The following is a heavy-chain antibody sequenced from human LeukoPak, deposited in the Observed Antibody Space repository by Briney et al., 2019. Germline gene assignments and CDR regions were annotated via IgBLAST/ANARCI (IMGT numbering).Heavy chain of an antibody. D-gene: IGHD1-7*01. V-gene: IGHV4-34*01. J-gene: IGHJ6*03. Sequence: PETLSLTCAVYGGSFSGYYWSWIRHPPEKGREWIGEINHSGSTNYNPSLKSRVTISVHTSKNQFSLKLSSVTSADTAVYYFAGVSSSYNWNWVGYYYYYMDVWGKGTTVTVSS. CDR1: GGSFSGYY. CDR3: AGVSSSYNWNWVGYYYYYMDV. CDR2: INHSGST.